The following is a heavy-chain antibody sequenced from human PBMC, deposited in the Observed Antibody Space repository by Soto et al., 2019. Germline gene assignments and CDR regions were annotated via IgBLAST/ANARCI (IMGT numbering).Heavy chain of an antibody. CDR2: ISGSGGST. D-gene: IGHD3-3*01. Sequence: EVQLLESGGGLVQPGGSLRLSCAASGFTFSSYAMSWVRQAPGKGLEWVSAISGSGGSTYYADSVKGRFTISRDNSKNTLDLQMNSLRAEDTAVYYCAKDASPSYDFPYSYHYMDVWGKGTTVTVSS. J-gene: IGHJ6*03. CDR3: AKDASPSYDFPYSYHYMDV. V-gene: IGHV3-23*01. CDR1: GFTFSSYA.